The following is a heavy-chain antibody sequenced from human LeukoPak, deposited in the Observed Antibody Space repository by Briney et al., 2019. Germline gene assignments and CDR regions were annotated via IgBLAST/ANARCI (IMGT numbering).Heavy chain of an antibody. V-gene: IGHV4-30-2*01. J-gene: IGHJ4*02. CDR3: ARMPPVGGSYVY. CDR2: IYHSGST. Sequence: SETLSLTCAVSGGSISSGGYSWSWIRQPPGKGLEWIGYIYHSGSTYYNPSLKSRVTISVDRSKNQFSLKLSSVTAADTAVYYCARMPPVGGSYVYWGQGTLVTVSS. D-gene: IGHD1-26*01. CDR1: GGSISSGGYS.